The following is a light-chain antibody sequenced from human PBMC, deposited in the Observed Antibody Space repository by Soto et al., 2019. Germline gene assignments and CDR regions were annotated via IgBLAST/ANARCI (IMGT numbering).Light chain of an antibody. Sequence: QSVLAQPASVSGSPGQSITISCTGTSSGVGGYNSVSWYQQYPGKAPKLMIHDVSNRPSGVSDRFSGSKSGDTASLTISGLQPEDEADYYCSSYTTSISYVFGSGTKVTVL. CDR2: DVS. CDR1: SSGVGGYNS. J-gene: IGLJ1*01. V-gene: IGLV2-14*03. CDR3: SSYTTSISYV.